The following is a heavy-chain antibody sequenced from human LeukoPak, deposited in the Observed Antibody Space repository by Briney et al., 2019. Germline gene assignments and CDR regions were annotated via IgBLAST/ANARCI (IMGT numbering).Heavy chain of an antibody. CDR1: GFTFSNYA. V-gene: IGHV3-23*01. J-gene: IGHJ4*02. CDR3: AKERRETSGSYYGTFDY. CDR2: IIGSGDST. Sequence: PGGSLRLSCAVSGFTFSNYALSWVRQSPGKGLEWVSTIIGSGDSTAYADSVKGRFTISRDNSKNTLFLQMNGLRAEDTALYYCAKERRETSGSYYGTFDYWGRGTLVTVSS. D-gene: IGHD1-26*01.